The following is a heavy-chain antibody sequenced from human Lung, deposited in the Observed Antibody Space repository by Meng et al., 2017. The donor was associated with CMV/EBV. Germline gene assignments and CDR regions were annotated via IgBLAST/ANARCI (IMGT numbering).Heavy chain of an antibody. CDR2: IYGGGGT. CDR3: GREGSGGYYLDS. Sequence: GGSLRLXCAASGFTVSSNHMSWVRQAPGEGLEWVSVIYGGGGTYYADSAAGRFTISRDNPKNTLYLQMNSLRAEDTAVYYCGREGSGGYYLDSWGQGTLVTVSS. CDR1: GFTVSSNH. V-gene: IGHV3-53*01. D-gene: IGHD3-22*01. J-gene: IGHJ4*02.